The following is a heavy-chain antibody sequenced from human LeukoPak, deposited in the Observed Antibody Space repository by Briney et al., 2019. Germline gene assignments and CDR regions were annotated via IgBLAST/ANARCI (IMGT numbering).Heavy chain of an antibody. J-gene: IGHJ6*03. CDR3: ARDPAAAGTNYYHYYYMDV. CDR2: INPSGGST. CDR1: GYTFTDYY. D-gene: IGHD6-13*01. Sequence: ASVRVSCKASGYTFTDYYIHWVRQAPGQGLEWMGIINPSGGSTSYAQKFQGRVTMTRDMSTSTVYMELSSLRSEDTAVYYCARDPAAAGTNYYHYYYMDVWGKGTTVTVSS. V-gene: IGHV1-46*01.